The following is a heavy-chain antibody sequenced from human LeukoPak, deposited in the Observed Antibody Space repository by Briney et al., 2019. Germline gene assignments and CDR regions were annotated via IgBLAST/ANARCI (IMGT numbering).Heavy chain of an antibody. D-gene: IGHD2-2*01. CDR2: IYYSGST. Sequence: LETLSLTCTVSGGSISSYYWSWIRQPPGKGLEWIGYIYYSGSTNYNPSLKSRVTISVDTSKNQFSLKLSSVTAADTAVYYCARQSSTSYYYYGMDVWGQGTTVTVSS. CDR3: ARQSSTSYYYYGMDV. V-gene: IGHV4-59*08. J-gene: IGHJ6*02. CDR1: GGSISSYY.